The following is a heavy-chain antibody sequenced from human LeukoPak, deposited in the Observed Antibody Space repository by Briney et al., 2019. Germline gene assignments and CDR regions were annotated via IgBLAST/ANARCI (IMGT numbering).Heavy chain of an antibody. CDR3: ARGRQDVTMIVVVMTAVSYYLDV. D-gene: IGHD3-22*01. CDR1: GGSFSGYY. CDR2: MNPSGST. Sequence: SETLSLTCAVYGGSFSGYYWTWIRQTPEKGLEWIGEMNPSGSTSYNPSLKSRVTISVDASKNQFSLKLSSVTAADTAVYYCARGRQDVTMIVVVMTAVSYYLDVWGKGTTVTVS. J-gene: IGHJ6*03. V-gene: IGHV4-34*01.